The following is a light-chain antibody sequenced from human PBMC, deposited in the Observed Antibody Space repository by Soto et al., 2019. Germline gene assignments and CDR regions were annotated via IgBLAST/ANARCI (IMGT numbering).Light chain of an antibody. V-gene: IGKV3-20*01. Sequence: EIVLTQSPATRSLSPGERATLSCRASQSVSSYLAWYQQKPGQAPRLLIYGASSRATGIADRFSGSGSGTDFTLTISRLEPEDFAVYYCQQYGSSPWTFGQGTKVDIK. CDR1: QSVSSY. J-gene: IGKJ1*01. CDR2: GAS. CDR3: QQYGSSPWT.